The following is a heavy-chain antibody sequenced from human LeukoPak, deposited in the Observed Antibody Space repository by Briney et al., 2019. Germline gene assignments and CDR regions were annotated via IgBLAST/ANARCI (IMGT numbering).Heavy chain of an antibody. J-gene: IGHJ3*02. CDR3: AREREGCSSTSCYPNAFDI. D-gene: IGHD2-2*01. V-gene: IGHV1-69*04. Sequence: ASVKVSCKASGGTFSSYAISWVRQAPGQGLEWMGRIIPILGIANYAQKFRGRVTITADKSTSTAYMELSSLRSEDTAVYYCAREREGCSSTSCYPNAFDIWGQGTMVTVSS. CDR1: GGTFSSYA. CDR2: IIPILGIA.